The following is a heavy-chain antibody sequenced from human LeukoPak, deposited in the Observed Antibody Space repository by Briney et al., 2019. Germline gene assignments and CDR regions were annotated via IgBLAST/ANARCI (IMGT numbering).Heavy chain of an antibody. V-gene: IGHV3-30*03. J-gene: IGHJ6*02. CDR2: LSYDGSNK. D-gene: IGHD3-22*01. CDR3: ARSAYYYDSRGYHNFYHYGMDV. Sequence: GGSPRLSCAASGFTFSTYGMHWVRQAPGKGLEWVAVLSYDGSNKYYADSVKGRFTISRDNPKNTLYLQMNSLRAEDTAVYYCARSAYYYDSRGYHNFYHYGMDVWGQGTTVTVSS. CDR1: GFTFSTYG.